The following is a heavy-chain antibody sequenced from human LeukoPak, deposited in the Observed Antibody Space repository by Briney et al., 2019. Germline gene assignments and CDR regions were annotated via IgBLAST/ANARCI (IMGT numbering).Heavy chain of an antibody. V-gene: IGHV1-8*01. CDR3: ARGDSSGWTDYYYYYYMDV. Sequence: ASVTVSYKASGYTFTSYGINLVRQATGHGLEWMGWMNPNSGNTGCAQKFQGRVTMTRNTSISTAYMELRSLRSEDTAVYYCARGDSSGWTDYYYYYYMDVWGKGTTVTISS. CDR1: GYTFTSYG. CDR2: MNPNSGNT. D-gene: IGHD6-19*01. J-gene: IGHJ6*03.